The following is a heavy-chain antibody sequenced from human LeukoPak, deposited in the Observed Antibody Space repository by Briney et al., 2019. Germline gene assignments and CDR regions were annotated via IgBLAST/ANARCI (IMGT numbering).Heavy chain of an antibody. CDR3: AKDEGYNYGSDY. J-gene: IGHJ4*02. Sequence: GGSLRLSCAVSGFSVTNNYMSWVRQAPGKGLEWVSTISGSGGGTFYADSVKGRFTISRDNSKNKLYLEMNSPRAEDTAVYYCAKDEGYNYGSDYWGQGTLVTVSS. CDR1: GFSVTNNY. D-gene: IGHD5-18*01. CDR2: ISGSGGGT. V-gene: IGHV3-23*01.